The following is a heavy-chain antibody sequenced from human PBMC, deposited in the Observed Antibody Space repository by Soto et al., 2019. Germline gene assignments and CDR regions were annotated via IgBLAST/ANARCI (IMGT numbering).Heavy chain of an antibody. V-gene: IGHV4-59*01. D-gene: IGHD6-19*01. CDR2: IYYSGST. J-gene: IGHJ6*03. Sequence: SETLSLTCTVSGGSISSYYWSWIRQPPGKGLEWIGYIYYSGSTNYNPSLKSRVTISVDTSKNQSSLKLSSVTAADTAVYYCARGTGIAVGGATYYYYMDVWGKGTTVTVSS. CDR3: ARGTGIAVGGATYYYYMDV. CDR1: GGSISSYY.